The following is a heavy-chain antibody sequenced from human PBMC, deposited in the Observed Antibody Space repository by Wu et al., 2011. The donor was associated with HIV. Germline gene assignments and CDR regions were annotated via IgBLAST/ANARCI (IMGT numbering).Heavy chain of an antibody. CDR1: GYAFTGYY. CDR2: ILFIFGTA. CDR3: ASDSGHISGWYTWFDP. D-gene: IGHD6-19*01. Sequence: QVQLVQSGAEVKKPGASVKVSCKASGYAFTGYYIHWVRQAPGQGLEWMGRILFIFGTATYAQKFQDRVTITADKSTTTAYMELRSLRSEDTAVYYCASDSGHISGWYTWFDPWGQGTLVTVSS. V-gene: IGHV1-69*06. J-gene: IGHJ5*02.